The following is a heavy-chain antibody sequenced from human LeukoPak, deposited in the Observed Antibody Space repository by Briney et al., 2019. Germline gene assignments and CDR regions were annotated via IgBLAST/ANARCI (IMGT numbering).Heavy chain of an antibody. J-gene: IGHJ3*02. CDR2: IWYDGSNK. Sequence: GGSLRLSCAASRFTFSSYGMHWVRQAPGKGLEWVAVIWYDGSNKYCADSVKGRFTISRDNSKNTLYLQMNSLRAEDTAVYYCAKGGTSKQWLVGGAFDIWGQGTMVTVSS. D-gene: IGHD6-19*01. CDR3: AKGGTSKQWLVGGAFDI. V-gene: IGHV3-33*06. CDR1: RFTFSSYG.